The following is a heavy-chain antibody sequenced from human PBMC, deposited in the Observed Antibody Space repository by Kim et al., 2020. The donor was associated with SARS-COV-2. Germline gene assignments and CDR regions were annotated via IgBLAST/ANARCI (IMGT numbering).Heavy chain of an antibody. CDR3: ASDDTFDIWNSYYTQKSSEYFLH. D-gene: IGHD3-3*01. J-gene: IGHJ1*01. Sequence: GGSLRLSCVGSGFSFDKSEMNWVRQAPGKGLEWLAYIGSGGSPIYYADSVKGRFTVSRDNAKNSLFLQMNSLRAEDTAFYYCASDDTFDIWNSYYTQKSSEYFLHWGQGTLVTVSS. CDR1: GFSFDKSE. CDR2: IGSGGSPI. V-gene: IGHV3-48*03.